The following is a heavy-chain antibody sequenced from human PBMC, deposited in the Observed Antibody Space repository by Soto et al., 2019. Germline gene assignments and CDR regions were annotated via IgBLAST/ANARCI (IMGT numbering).Heavy chain of an antibody. CDR3: ARNTVYNWFDP. Sequence: ASVKVSCKASGYTLTSYGISSVRQAPGQGLEWMGWISAYNGNTNYAQKLQGRVTMTTDTSTSTAYMELRSLRSDDTAVYYCARNTVYNWFDPWGQGTLVTVSS. J-gene: IGHJ5*02. CDR1: GYTLTSYG. CDR2: ISAYNGNT. V-gene: IGHV1-18*01.